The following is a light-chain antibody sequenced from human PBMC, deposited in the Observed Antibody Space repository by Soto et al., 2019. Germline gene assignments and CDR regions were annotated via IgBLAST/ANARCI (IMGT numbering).Light chain of an antibody. CDR3: SAYTTSSTQV. V-gene: IGLV2-14*01. CDR1: SSDIGGYKH. Sequence: QSALTQPASVSGSPGQAITISCTGTSSDIGGYKHVSWYQQHPGKAPKLMIYDVSNRPSGVSNRFSGSKSGNTASLTISGLQAEDEAEYYCSAYTTSSTQVFGTGTKLTVL. CDR2: DVS. J-gene: IGLJ1*01.